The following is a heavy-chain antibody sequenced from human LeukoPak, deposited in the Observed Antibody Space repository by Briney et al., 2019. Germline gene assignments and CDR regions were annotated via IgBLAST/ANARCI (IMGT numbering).Heavy chain of an antibody. CDR2: ISSSSSTI. V-gene: IGHV3-48*02. CDR3: ARGSECSSGWLSDY. D-gene: IGHD6-19*01. CDR1: GFTFSSYS. Sequence: PGGSLRLSCAASGFTFSSYSMNWVRQAPGKGLEWVSYISSSSSTIYYADSVKGRFTISRDNAKNSLYLQMNSLRDEDTAVYYCARGSECSSGWLSDYWGQGTLVTVSS. J-gene: IGHJ4*02.